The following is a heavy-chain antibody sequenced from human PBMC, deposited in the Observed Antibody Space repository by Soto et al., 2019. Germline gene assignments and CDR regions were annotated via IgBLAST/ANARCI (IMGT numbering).Heavy chain of an antibody. CDR3: AREQGSSRYCSSTSCYVYYYVMAV. V-gene: IGHV1-2*04. D-gene: IGHD2-2*01. J-gene: IGHJ6*02. CDR2: INPNSGGT. Sequence: ASVKVSCKASGYTFTGYYMHWVRQAPGQGLEWMGWINPNSGGTNYAQKFQGWVTMTRDTSISTAYMELSRLRSDDTAVYYCAREQGSSRYCSSTSCYVYYYVMAVWGQGTTVTVSS. CDR1: GYTFTGYY.